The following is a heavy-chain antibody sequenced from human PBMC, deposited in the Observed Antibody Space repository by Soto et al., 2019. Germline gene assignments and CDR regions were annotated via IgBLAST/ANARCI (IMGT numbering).Heavy chain of an antibody. CDR3: AAIVGANYFDY. CDR2: ISGSGGST. D-gene: IGHD1-26*01. CDR1: GFTFSSYA. J-gene: IGHJ4*02. Sequence: EVQLLESGGGLVQPGGSLRLSCAASGFTFSSYAMSWVRQAPGKGLGWVSAISGSGGSTYNADSVKGRFTISRDNSKNTLYLQMNSLRAEDTAVYYCAAIVGANYFDYWGQGTLVTVSS. V-gene: IGHV3-23*01.